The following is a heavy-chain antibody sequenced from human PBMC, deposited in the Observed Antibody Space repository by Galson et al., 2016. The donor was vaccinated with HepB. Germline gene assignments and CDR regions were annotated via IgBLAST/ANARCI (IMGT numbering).Heavy chain of an antibody. J-gene: IGHJ4*02. CDR3: ARDGNHGYDMDY. D-gene: IGHD1-14*01. Sequence: LRLSCAASGFTFSNYWMSWVRQAPGKGLEWVANIKQDGNEKYYVDSVKGRFTISRDNAKNSLYLQMNSLRDEDTAIYFCARDGNHGYDMDYWGQGTLVTVSS. CDR1: GFTFSNYW. CDR2: IKQDGNEK. V-gene: IGHV3-7*01.